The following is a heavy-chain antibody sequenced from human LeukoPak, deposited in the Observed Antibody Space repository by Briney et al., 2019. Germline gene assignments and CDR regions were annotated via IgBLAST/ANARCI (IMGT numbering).Heavy chain of an antibody. Sequence: PRGSLRLSCAASGFTLSSYAMSWVRQAPGKGLGWGSSIFGSGFGTHYADSVKGRFTISRENSKNTMYLQMNSLRAEDTAVYYCAKPLRFLEWLLEYWGQGTLVTVSS. CDR1: GFTLSSYA. J-gene: IGHJ4*02. CDR3: AKPLRFLEWLLEY. V-gene: IGHV3-23*01. CDR2: IFGSGFGT. D-gene: IGHD3-3*01.